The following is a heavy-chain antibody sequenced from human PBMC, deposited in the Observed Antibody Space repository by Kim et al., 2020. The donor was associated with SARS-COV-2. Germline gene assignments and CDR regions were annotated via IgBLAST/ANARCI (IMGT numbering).Heavy chain of an antibody. Sequence: SETLSLTCTVSGDSISSSYYWGWIRQPPGKGLEWIGSISYSGRTYYNPSLKSRVIISVDTSKNQFSLKVNSVSAADTAVYYCARVRTNYGALDDWGQGTLVTVSS. D-gene: IGHD4-17*01. J-gene: IGHJ4*02. CDR3: ARVRTNYGALDD. CDR2: ISYSGRT. V-gene: IGHV4-39*01. CDR1: GDSISSSYY.